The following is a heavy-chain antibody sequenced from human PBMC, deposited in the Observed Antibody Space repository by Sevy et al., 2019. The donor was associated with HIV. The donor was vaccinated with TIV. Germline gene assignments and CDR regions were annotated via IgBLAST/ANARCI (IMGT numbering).Heavy chain of an antibody. CDR2: IRTGGSTI. J-gene: IGHJ4*02. CDR1: GFTFGDYY. V-gene: IGHV3-11*01. CDR3: ARGVRMVVGGTRFDY. Sequence: VGSLRLSCAASGFTFGDYYMSWIRQAPGKGLEWVSYIRTGGSTIYYPDSVKGRFTISRDNAKNSLYLQMNSLSAEDTAAYYCARGVRMVVGGTRFDYWGRGTLVTVSS. D-gene: IGHD1-26*01.